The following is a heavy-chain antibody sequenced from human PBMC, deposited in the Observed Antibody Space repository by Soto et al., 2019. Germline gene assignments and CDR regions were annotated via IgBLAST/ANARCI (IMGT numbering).Heavy chain of an antibody. V-gene: IGHV3-30*18. CDR3: AKGRADYYGSGSPMDV. Sequence: QVQLVESGGGVVQPGRSLRLSCAASGFTFSSYGMHWVGQAPGKGLEGVAVISYDGSNKYYADSVKGRFTISRDNSKNTLYLKMNSLRTEDTAVYYCAKGRADYYGSGSPMDVWGQGTTVTVSS. CDR1: GFTFSSYG. J-gene: IGHJ6*02. D-gene: IGHD3-10*01. CDR2: ISYDGSNK.